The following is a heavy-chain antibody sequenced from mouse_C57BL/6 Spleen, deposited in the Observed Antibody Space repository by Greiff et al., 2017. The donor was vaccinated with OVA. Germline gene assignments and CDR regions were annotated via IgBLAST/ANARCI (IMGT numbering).Heavy chain of an antibody. CDR1: GYTFTSYW. J-gene: IGHJ3*01. CDR2: IDPSDSYT. V-gene: IGHV1-69*01. CDR3: ATRMGESWFAY. Sequence: QVQLQQPGAELVMPGASVKLSCKASGYTFTSYWMHWVKQRPGQGLEWIGEIDPSDSYTNYNQKFKGKSTLTVDKSSSTAYMQLSSLTSEDSAVSYGATRMGESWFAYWGQGTLVTVSS.